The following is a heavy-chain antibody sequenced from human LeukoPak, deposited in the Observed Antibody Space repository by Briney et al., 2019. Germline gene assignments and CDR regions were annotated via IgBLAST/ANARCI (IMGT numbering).Heavy chain of an antibody. CDR3: ARGTDDYIVATTSFEF. D-gene: IGHD5-12*01. V-gene: IGHV1-69*10. CDR1: GGTFNTYV. J-gene: IGHJ4*02. Sequence: GASVKVSCKASGGTFNTYVLSWVRQAPGQGLEWMGGIIPMLGTPNYAQKFQGRVTLTADQSTSTAYMELSSLRSEDTAVYYCARGTDDYIVATTSFEFWGQRTLVTVSS. CDR2: IIPMLGTP.